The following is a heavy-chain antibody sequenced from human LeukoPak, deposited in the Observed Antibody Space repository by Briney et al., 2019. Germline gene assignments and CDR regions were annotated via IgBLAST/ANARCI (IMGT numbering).Heavy chain of an antibody. D-gene: IGHD3-22*01. V-gene: IGHV4-59*11. CDR3: ATTYDSSGYFYFDY. CDR2: IYYSGST. CDR1: GGSISTHY. J-gene: IGHJ4*02. Sequence: SETLSLTCTVSGGSISTHYWSWIRQPPGKGLEWIGYIYYSGSTNYNPSVKSRVTMSVDTSKNQFSLKLSSVTAADTAVYYCATTYDSSGYFYFDYWGQGTLVTVSS.